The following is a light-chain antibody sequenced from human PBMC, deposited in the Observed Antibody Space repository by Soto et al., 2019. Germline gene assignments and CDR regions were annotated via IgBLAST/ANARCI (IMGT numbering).Light chain of an antibody. V-gene: IGLV2-14*01. J-gene: IGLJ1*01. CDR2: EVS. Sequence: QSALAQPASVSGSPGQSITLSCTGTSSDVGGYNFVSWYQQHPGKAPKLMISEVSNRPSGVSDRFSGSKSGNTASLTISGLQAEDEADYYCSSYTSSSTHYVFGSGTKVTVL. CDR3: SSYTSSSTHYV. CDR1: SSDVGGYNF.